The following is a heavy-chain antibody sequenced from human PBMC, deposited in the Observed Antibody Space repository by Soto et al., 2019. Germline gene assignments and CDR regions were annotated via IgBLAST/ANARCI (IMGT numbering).Heavy chain of an antibody. J-gene: IGHJ5*02. Sequence: SETLSLTCTVSGGSISSYYWSWIRQPPGKGLEWIGYIYYSGSTNYNPSLKSRVTISVDTSKNQFSLKLSSVTAADTAVYYCGREGAYSSSSLMSWFDPWGQGTLVTVSS. CDR1: GGSISSYY. D-gene: IGHD6-6*01. V-gene: IGHV4-59*01. CDR3: GREGAYSSSSLMSWFDP. CDR2: IYYSGST.